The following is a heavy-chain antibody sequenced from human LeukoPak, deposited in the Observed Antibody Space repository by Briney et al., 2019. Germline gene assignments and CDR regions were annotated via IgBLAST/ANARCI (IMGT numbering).Heavy chain of an antibody. D-gene: IGHD5-12*01. V-gene: IGHV4-38-2*02. CDR2: TSHGAGT. J-gene: IGHJ4*02. CDR3: ARDHDVWVAPYFDY. Sequence: SETLSLTCTVSGYSISTGYFWAWIRQPPGKGLKWIGSTSHGAGTYYSPSLKSRVTMSVDTSKNQFSVNLNSVTAADTAVYYCARDHDVWVAPYFDYWGQGNLVSVSS. CDR1: GYSISTGYF.